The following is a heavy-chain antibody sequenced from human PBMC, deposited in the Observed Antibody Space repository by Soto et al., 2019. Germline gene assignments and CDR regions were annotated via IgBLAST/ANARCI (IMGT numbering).Heavy chain of an antibody. CDR3: ASGTNGAVFVY. V-gene: IGHV3-11*01. Sequence: QVQLVESGGGLVQPGGSLRLSCAASGFTFSDYYMSWIRQAPGKGLEWVSYISSRSSTIFYADSVKGRFTISRDNVKNSLYLPMNSRRAEDTAVYYCASGTNGAVFVYWSQGILVTVSS. J-gene: IGHJ4*02. CDR1: GFTFSDYY. D-gene: IGHD2-8*01. CDR2: ISSRSSTI.